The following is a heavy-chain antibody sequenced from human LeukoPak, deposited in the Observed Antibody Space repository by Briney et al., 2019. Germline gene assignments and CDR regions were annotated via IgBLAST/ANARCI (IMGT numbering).Heavy chain of an antibody. J-gene: IGHJ4*02. V-gene: IGHV4-4*07. CDR3: ARGPRSSDWYSIDY. Sequence: SENVSLTCIVSGGSISGYYWGWIRQPAGKGLEWIGRIYSSGNTNYNPSLKSRVTMSVDTSKNQFSLNLSSVTAADTAVYYCARGPRSSDWYSIDYWGQGTLVSVSS. CDR2: IYSSGNT. CDR1: GGSISGYY. D-gene: IGHD6-19*01.